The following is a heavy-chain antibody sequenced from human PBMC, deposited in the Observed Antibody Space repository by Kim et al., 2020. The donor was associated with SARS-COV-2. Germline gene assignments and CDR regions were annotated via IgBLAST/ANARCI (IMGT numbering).Heavy chain of an antibody. CDR1: GYTFTSYA. CDR3: ARVSTYYDILTGYTYYYYGMDV. Sequence: ASVKVSCKASGYTFTSYAMHWVRQAPGQRLEWMGWINAGNGNTKYSQKFQGRVTITRDTSASTAYMELSSLRSEDTAVYYCARVSTYYDILTGYTYYYYGMDVWGQGTTVTVSS. CDR2: INAGNGNT. V-gene: IGHV1-3*01. D-gene: IGHD3-9*01. J-gene: IGHJ6*02.